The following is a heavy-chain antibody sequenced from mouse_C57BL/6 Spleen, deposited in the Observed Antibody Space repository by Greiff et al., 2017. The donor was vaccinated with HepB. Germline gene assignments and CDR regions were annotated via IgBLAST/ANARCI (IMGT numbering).Heavy chain of an antibody. CDR3: ARIPPHYYGSSLGYFDV. J-gene: IGHJ1*03. CDR2: ISYDGSN. Sequence: DVKLQESGPGLVKPSQSLSLTCSVTGYSITSGYYWNWIRQFPGNKLEWMGYISYDGSNNYNPSLKNRISITRDTSKNQFFLKLNSVTTEDTATYYCARIPPHYYGSSLGYFDVWGTGTTVTVSS. CDR1: GYSITSGYY. V-gene: IGHV3-6*01. D-gene: IGHD1-1*01.